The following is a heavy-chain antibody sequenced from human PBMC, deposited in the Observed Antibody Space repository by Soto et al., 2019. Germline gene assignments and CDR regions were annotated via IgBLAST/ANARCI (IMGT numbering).Heavy chain of an antibody. CDR1: GGTFSSYS. J-gene: IGHJ5*01. D-gene: IGHD3-3*01. CDR2: IIPILGTP. CDR3: ATRLSISGVVMSWFDP. Sequence: QVQLVQSGAEVKEPGSSVKVSCKSSGGTFSSYSISWVRQAPGQGLECMGGIIPILGTPQYARKFQGRVTITADESTTTAYMELSRLRSDDTAVYYCATRLSISGVVMSWFDPWGRGALVTVSS. V-gene: IGHV1-69*01.